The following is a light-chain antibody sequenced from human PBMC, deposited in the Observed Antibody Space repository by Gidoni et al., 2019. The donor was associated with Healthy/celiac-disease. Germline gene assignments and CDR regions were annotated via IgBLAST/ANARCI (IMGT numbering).Light chain of an antibody. CDR2: AVT. CDR1: SSDVGDYNY. V-gene: IGLV2-14*01. J-gene: IGLJ1*01. CDR3: SSYTSSSTRLYV. Sequence: QSALTQPASVSGSPGQSITISCTGTSSDVGDYNYVSWYQQHPGKAPKLMIFAVTNRPSGVSNRFSGSKSGNTASLTISGLQAEDEADYYCSSYTSSSTRLYVFGTGTKVAVL.